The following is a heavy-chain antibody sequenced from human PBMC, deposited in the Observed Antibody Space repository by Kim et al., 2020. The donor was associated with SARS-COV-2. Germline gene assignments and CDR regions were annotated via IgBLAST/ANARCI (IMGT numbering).Heavy chain of an antibody. J-gene: IGHJ6*02. D-gene: IGHD6-19*01. Sequence: GGSLRLSCVASGFTFPSYAIHWVRQAPGKGLQWVSGIVGGDATTFYADSVKGRFNISRDDRKNTVYLQLDNLRAEDTALYFCAKGGGQWLSYDLDDCGQG. CDR1: GFTFPSYA. CDR3: AKGGGQWLSYDLDD. CDR2: IVGGDATT. V-gene: IGHV3-23*01.